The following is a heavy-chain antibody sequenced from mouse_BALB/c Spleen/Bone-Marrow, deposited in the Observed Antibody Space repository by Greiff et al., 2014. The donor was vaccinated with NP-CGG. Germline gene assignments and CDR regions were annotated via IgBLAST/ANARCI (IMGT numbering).Heavy chain of an antibody. J-gene: IGHJ1*01. V-gene: IGHV1-14*01. CDR2: FNPYNDGT. CDR3: ARKGKLYYKNPYWYFDV. CDR1: GYTFTSYV. Sequence: VQLKESGPELVKPGASVKMSCKASGYTFTSYVMHWVKQKPGQGLEGIGYFNPYNDGTKYNEKFKGKASLTSDKSYSTAYMELSSMTSEDAAVYYCARKGKLYYKNPYWYFDVWGAGTTVTISS. D-gene: IGHD2-1*01.